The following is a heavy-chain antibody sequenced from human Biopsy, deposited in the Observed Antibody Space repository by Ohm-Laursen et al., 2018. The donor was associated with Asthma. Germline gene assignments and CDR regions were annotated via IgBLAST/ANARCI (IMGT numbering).Heavy chain of an antibody. CDR2: SAYGGKT. CDR3: ARRITIFGVVQKDHGMDA. J-gene: IGHJ6*02. D-gene: IGHD3-3*01. Sequence: SETLSLTCAVSGGSMTPTSHYWDWIRQAPGKGLEWIGYSAYGGKTSYNPSLKNRVTISRDTWKNQFSLRLTSVTAADTAVYFSARRITIFGVVQKDHGMDAWGQGTTVIVSS. V-gene: IGHV4-39*01. CDR1: GGSMTPTSHY.